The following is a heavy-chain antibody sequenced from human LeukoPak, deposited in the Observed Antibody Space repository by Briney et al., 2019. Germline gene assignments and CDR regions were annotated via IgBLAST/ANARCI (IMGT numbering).Heavy chain of an antibody. Sequence: GASVTVSCKTSGYTFTSYGITWVRQAPGQGLEWMGWISPYNGKTNYAQRLQGRVTMTTDTSTSTDFMELRSLRSDDTAVYYCARTVTATSLLFDYWGQGTLVTVSS. CDR2: ISPYNGKT. CDR1: GYTFTSYG. D-gene: IGHD2-21*02. J-gene: IGHJ4*02. V-gene: IGHV1-18*01. CDR3: ARTVTATSLLFDY.